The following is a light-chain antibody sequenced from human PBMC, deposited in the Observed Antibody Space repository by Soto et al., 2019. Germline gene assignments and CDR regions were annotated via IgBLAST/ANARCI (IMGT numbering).Light chain of an antibody. CDR1: QSILSSSDNKNS. Sequence: DIVMTQSPDSLAVSLGERAINNCQSSQSILSSSDNKNSLAWYQQKPGQSPKLLIYWASTRESGVPDRFSGSGSGTDFTLTISSLQAEDVAVYYCQQYYSTPHFGQGTRLEIK. J-gene: IGKJ5*01. CDR3: QQYYSTPH. V-gene: IGKV4-1*01. CDR2: WAS.